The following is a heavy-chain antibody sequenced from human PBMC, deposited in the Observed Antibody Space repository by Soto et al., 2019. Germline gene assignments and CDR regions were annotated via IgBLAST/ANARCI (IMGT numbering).Heavy chain of an antibody. V-gene: IGHV3-21*06. Sequence: GSLRLSCAASGFTFSIYSMNWVRQAPGKGLEWVSSISSSSSYIYYGDSMKGRFTISRDNAKNSLYLEMNSLRAEDTAVYYCARESEDLTSNFDYWGQGTLVTVSS. CDR1: GFTFSIYS. CDR3: ARESEDLTSNFDY. J-gene: IGHJ4*02. CDR2: ISSSSSYI.